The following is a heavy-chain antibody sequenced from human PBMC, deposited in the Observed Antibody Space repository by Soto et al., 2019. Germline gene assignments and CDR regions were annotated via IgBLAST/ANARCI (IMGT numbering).Heavy chain of an antibody. CDR3: ARRWGDYFDY. CDR2: IYYSGST. Sequence: PSETLSLSCTVSGGSISRSSYYWGWIRQAPGKGLEWIGSIYYSGSTYYNPSLKSRVTISVDTSKNQFSLKLSSVTAADTAVYYCARRWGDYFDYWGQGTLVTVS. V-gene: IGHV4-39*01. CDR1: GGSISRSSYY. D-gene: IGHD3-16*01. J-gene: IGHJ4*02.